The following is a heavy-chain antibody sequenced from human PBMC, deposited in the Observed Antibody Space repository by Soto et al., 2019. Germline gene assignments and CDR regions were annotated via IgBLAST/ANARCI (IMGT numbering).Heavy chain of an antibody. D-gene: IGHD6-13*01. J-gene: IGHJ4*02. Sequence: QVQLVQSAAEMKKPGSSVKVSCKASGGTFNSYTFSWVRQAPGQGLEWMGRIIPILDMTTYSQSFQGRVTFTAAKFTNTVYMELSSLTSEDTALYFCAARSCSPSTCFPPGPYWGQGNLVAVSS. CDR2: IIPILDMT. V-gene: IGHV1-69*02. CDR1: GGTFNSYT. CDR3: AARSCSPSTCFPPGPY.